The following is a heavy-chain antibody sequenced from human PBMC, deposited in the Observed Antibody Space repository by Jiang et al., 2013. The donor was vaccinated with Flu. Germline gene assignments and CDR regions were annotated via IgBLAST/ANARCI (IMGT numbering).Heavy chain of an antibody. J-gene: IGHJ3*01. V-gene: IGHV3-23*01. CDR2: ISGSDGVT. CDR3: AKTYYYGLRGAYDV. Sequence: GLVQPGESLRLSCAASGFTFRSYCMSWVRQAPGKGLEWVSSISGSDGVTHYADSVRGRFTISRDNAKNTLYLQMNSLSAEDTARYHCAKTYYYGLRGAYDVWGQGTMVTVSS. CDR1: GFTFRSYC. D-gene: IGHD3-10*01.